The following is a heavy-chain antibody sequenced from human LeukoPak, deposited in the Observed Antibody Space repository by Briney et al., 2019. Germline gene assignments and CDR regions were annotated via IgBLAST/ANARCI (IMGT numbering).Heavy chain of an antibody. D-gene: IGHD6-13*01. CDR1: GFTFSSYG. V-gene: IGHV3-30*02. CDR3: AKDSIAAAGYFDY. CDR2: IRYDGSNK. Sequence: GGSLRLSCAASGFTFSSYGMHWVRQAPGKGLEWVAFIRYDGSNKYYADSVKGRFTISRDNSKNTLYLQMNSLRAEDTAVYYCAKDSIAAAGYFDYWGQGTLVTVSS. J-gene: IGHJ4*02.